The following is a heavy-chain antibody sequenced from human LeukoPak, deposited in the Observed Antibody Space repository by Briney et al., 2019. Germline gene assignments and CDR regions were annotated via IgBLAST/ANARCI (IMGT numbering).Heavy chain of an antibody. CDR3: AKDSWFRESPYWFDP. J-gene: IGHJ5*02. CDR2: ISGSGGST. Sequence: GGSLRLSCAASGFTFSSYAMSWVRQAPGKGLEWVSAISGSGGSTYYADSVKGRFTISRDNSKNTLYLQMNSLRAEDTAVYYCAKDSWFRESPYWFDPWGQGTLVTVSS. V-gene: IGHV3-23*01. D-gene: IGHD3-10*01. CDR1: GFTFSSYA.